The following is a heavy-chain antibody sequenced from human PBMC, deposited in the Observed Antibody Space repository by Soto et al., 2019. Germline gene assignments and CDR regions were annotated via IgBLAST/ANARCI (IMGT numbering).Heavy chain of an antibody. D-gene: IGHD6-25*01. V-gene: IGHV3-53*01. CDR3: AIFVSPAVWYFDL. Sequence: EVQLVESGGGLIQPGGSLRLSCAASGFTVSSNYMSWVRQAPGKGLEWVSVIYSGGSTYYADSVKGRFTISRDNSKNTLYLQMNSLRAEDTAVYYCAIFVSPAVWYFDLWGRGTLVTVSS. CDR1: GFTVSSNY. CDR2: IYSGGST. J-gene: IGHJ2*01.